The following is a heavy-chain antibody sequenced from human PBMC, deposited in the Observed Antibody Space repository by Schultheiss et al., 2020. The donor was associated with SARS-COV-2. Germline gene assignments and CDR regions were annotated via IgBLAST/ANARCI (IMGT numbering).Heavy chain of an antibody. J-gene: IGHJ5*02. CDR3: TRGGAQNP. V-gene: IGHV3-21*01. Sequence: GESLKISCAASGFTFSSYTMNWVRQAPGKGLEWVSSISSSSTYIYYADSVKGRFTISRDNAKNSLDLQMNSLRAEDTAVYYCTRGGAQNPWGQGTLVTVSS. CDR1: GFTFSSYT. CDR2: ISSSSTYI.